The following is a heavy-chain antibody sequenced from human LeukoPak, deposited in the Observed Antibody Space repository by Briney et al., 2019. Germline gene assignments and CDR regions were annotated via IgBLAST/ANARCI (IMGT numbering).Heavy chain of an antibody. V-gene: IGHV3-23*01. J-gene: IGHJ4*02. D-gene: IGHD6-19*01. CDR1: GFTFSSYA. CDR3: AKDLWLEAYYFDY. CDR2: ISGSGGST. Sequence: QPGGSLRLSCAASGFTFSSYAMSWVRQAPGKGLEWVSAISGSGGSTYYADSVKVRFTISRDNSKNTLYLQMNSLRAEDMAVYYCAKDLWLEAYYFDYWGQGTLVTVSS.